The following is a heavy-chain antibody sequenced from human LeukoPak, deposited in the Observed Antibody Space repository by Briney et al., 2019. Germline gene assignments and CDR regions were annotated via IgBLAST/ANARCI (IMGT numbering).Heavy chain of an antibody. CDR3: ATATVTTWDY. J-gene: IGHJ4*02. D-gene: IGHD4-17*01. CDR1: GFTFDDYA. Sequence: GGSLRLSCAASGFTFDDYAMHWVRQAPGKGLEWVSGISWNSGSIGYADSVKGRFTISRDNAKNSLYLQMNSLRAEDTALYYCATATVTTWDYWGQGTLVTVSS. V-gene: IGHV3-9*01. CDR2: ISWNSGSI.